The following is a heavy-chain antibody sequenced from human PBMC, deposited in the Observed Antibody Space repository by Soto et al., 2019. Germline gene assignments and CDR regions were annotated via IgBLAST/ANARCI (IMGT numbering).Heavy chain of an antibody. J-gene: IGHJ6*03. V-gene: IGHV1-8*01. D-gene: IGHD3-3*01. Sequence: GASVKVSCKASGYTFTSYDINWVRQATGQGLEWMGWMNPNSGNTDYAQKFQGRVTMTRNTSISTAYMELSSLRSEDTAVYYCARRWGFWSGYSYYYMDVWGKGTTVTVSS. CDR3: ARRWGFWSGYSYYYMDV. CDR1: GYTFTSYD. CDR2: MNPNSGNT.